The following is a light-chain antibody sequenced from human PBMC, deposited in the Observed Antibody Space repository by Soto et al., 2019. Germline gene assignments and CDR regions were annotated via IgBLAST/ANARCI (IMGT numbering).Light chain of an antibody. V-gene: IGLV1-44*01. CDR3: AAWDDGRNDLYV. CDR2: STD. J-gene: IGLJ1*01. Sequence: QSVLTQPPSASGTPGQTVTISCSGSSSNVGKNIVNWYQQVPGTAPKLLIYSTDQRPSGVPDRFSGSKSGTSASLAISGLQSEDEADYYCAAWDDGRNDLYVIGSGTKVTLL. CDR1: SSNVGKNI.